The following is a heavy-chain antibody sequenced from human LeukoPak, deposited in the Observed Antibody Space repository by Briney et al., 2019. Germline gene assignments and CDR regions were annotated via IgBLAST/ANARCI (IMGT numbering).Heavy chain of an antibody. Sequence: SETLSLTCTVSGGSISSYYWSWIRQPPGKGLEWIGYIYYSGSTNYNPSLKSRVTISVDTSKNQFSLKLSSVTAADTAVYYCARQNPIWSGPGFDPWGQGTLVTVSS. D-gene: IGHD3-3*01. V-gene: IGHV4-59*01. J-gene: IGHJ5*02. CDR1: GGSISSYY. CDR3: ARQNPIWSGPGFDP. CDR2: IYYSGST.